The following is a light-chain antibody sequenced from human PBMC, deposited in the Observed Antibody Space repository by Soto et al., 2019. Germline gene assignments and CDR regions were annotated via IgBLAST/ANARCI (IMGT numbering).Light chain of an antibody. Sequence: EIVLTQSPATLSLSPGERATLSCRASQSVSNYLAWYQQKPGQAPRLLIYDASNRATGIPARFRGSRSGTDFTLTISTLEPEDFAVYYCQQHINRLSFGGGTQVEIK. V-gene: IGKV3-11*01. CDR3: QQHINRLS. CDR2: DAS. CDR1: QSVSNY. J-gene: IGKJ4*01.